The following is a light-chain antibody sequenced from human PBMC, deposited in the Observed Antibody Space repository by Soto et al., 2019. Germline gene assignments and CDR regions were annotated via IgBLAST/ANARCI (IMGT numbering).Light chain of an antibody. J-gene: IGKJ1*01. CDR2: HAS. CDR3: QQYDSHSGT. Sequence: DIQMTQSPSTLSASVGDRVTITCRASQSISSWLAWYQQKPGKAPKLLIHHASSLESGVPSRFRGSRSGTEFTLTITSLQPDDFATYYCQQYDSHSGTFGQGTKVEFK. V-gene: IGKV1-5*01. CDR1: QSISSW.